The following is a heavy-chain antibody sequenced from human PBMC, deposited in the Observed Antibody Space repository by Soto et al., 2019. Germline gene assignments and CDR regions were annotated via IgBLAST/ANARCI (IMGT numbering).Heavy chain of an antibody. D-gene: IGHD6-19*01. CDR3: ARDFSVAGPGGFDY. J-gene: IGHJ4*02. CDR1: GYTFTSYG. CDR2: ISAYNGNT. Sequence: QVQLVQSGAEVKKPGASVKVSCKDSGYTFTSYGISWVRQAPGQGLEGMGWISAYNGNTNYAQKLQGRGTMTTDTPQSTDYMELWSLRSDDTAVYYGARDFSVAGPGGFDYWGQGTLVTVSS. V-gene: IGHV1-18*01.